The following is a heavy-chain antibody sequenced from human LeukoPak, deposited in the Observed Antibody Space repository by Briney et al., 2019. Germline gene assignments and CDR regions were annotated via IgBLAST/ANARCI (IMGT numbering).Heavy chain of an antibody. CDR1: GFTVSNNH. V-gene: IGHV3-53*01. CDR3: ARRSRIAAGGTRRLED. CDR2: IYSGGST. J-gene: IGHJ4*02. Sequence: GGSLRLSCAASGFTVSNNHMSWVRQAPGKGLEWVSIIYSGGSTYSADSVKGRFTSSRDNSKNTLYLQMNSLRAEDTAVYYCARRSRIAAGGTRRLEDWGQGTLVTVSS. D-gene: IGHD6-13*01.